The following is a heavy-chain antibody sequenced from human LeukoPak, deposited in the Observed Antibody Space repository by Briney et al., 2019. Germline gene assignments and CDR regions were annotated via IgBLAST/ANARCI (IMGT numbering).Heavy chain of an antibody. CDR1: GFTFSSYG. J-gene: IGHJ4*02. CDR2: IWYDGSNK. Sequence: PGGSLRLSCAASGFTFSSYGMHWVRQAPGKGLEWVAVIWYDGSNKYYADSVNGRFTISIDNSKNTLYLQMNSLRAEDTAVYYCARALSGYYLGYFDYWGQGTLVTVSS. D-gene: IGHD3-22*01. V-gene: IGHV3-33*01. CDR3: ARALSGYYLGYFDY.